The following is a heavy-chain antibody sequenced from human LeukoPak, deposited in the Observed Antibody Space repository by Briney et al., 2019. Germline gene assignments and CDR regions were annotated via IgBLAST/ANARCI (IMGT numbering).Heavy chain of an antibody. V-gene: IGHV4-61*01. CDR2: IYNSGNT. J-gene: IGHJ4*02. D-gene: IGHD3-10*01. CDR3: ARAEYYFDY. CDR1: GGSVSSDSYY. Sequence: SETLSLTCTVSGGSVSSDSYYWSWIRQPPGKKLEWIGYIYNSGNTNYNPSLKSRVTMSVDTSKNQFSLKLSSVTAADTAVYYCARAEYYFDYWGQGTLVTVSS.